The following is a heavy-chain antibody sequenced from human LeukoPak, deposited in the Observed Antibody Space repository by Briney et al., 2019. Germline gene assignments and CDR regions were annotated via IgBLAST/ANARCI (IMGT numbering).Heavy chain of an antibody. CDR2: LFTGDSA. CDR3: ARHFYDNTFDI. V-gene: IGHV3-53*01. Sequence: GGSLRLSCAASGFSVSNHYISWVRQAPEKELEWVSVLFTGDSAYYADSVKGRFTISRDNSKNTLYLQMNSLRAEDTAVYYCARHFYDNTFDIWGQGTMVTVSS. D-gene: IGHD3-22*01. J-gene: IGHJ3*02. CDR1: GFSVSNHY.